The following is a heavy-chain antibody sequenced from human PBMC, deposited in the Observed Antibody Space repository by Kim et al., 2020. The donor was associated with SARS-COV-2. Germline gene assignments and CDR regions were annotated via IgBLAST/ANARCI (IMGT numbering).Heavy chain of an antibody. D-gene: IGHD4-4*01. CDR3: AGDRDVYNNARGLEY. J-gene: IGHJ4*02. CDR2: IYHSGSS. CDR1: GGSISSGGYY. V-gene: IGHV4-30-4*08. Sequence: SETLSLTCTVSGGSISSGGYYWSWIRQHPGRGLEWIGYIYHSGSSDYNPSLKSRVIMSLDTSKNQFSLKLTSVTAADTAVYYCAGDRDVYNNARGLEYWGQGTLVTVSS.